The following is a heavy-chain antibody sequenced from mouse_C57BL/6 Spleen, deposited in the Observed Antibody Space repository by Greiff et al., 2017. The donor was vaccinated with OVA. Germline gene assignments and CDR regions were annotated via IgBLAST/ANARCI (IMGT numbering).Heavy chain of an antibody. CDR2: INPNNGGT. J-gene: IGHJ4*01. CDR1: GYTFTDYY. D-gene: IGHD4-1*01. V-gene: IGHV1-26*01. CDR3: ATGTGAMDY. Sequence: VQLQQSGPELVKPGASVKLSCKASGYTFTDYYMNWVKQSHGKSLEWIGDINPNNGGTSYNQTFKGKATLTVDKSSSTAYMELRSLTSEDSAVYYSATGTGAMDYWGQGTSVTVSS.